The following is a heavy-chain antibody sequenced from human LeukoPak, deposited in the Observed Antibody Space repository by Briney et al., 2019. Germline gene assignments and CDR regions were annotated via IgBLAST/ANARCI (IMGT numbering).Heavy chain of an antibody. CDR1: GFSLSTSGMC. CDR3: ARGYDSNFDS. D-gene: IGHD3-16*01. J-gene: IGHJ4*02. Sequence: ESGPALMKPTQTLTLAFTFSGFSLSTSGMCVSWIRQPPGKALEWLAHIYWDDDKYYNTFLKTRLTISKDTSKNQVVLTMTNVDTVDTATYYCARGYDSNFDSWGQGTLVTVFS. CDR2: IYWDDDK. V-gene: IGHV2-70*01.